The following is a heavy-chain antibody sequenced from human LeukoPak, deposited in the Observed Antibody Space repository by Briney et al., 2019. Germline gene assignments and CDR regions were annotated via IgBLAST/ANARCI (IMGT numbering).Heavy chain of an antibody. CDR3: ARGSADGGNYLGYFYYYYMDV. Sequence: PSETLSLTCTVSGGSISSGSYYWSWIRQPAGKGLEWIGRIYTSGSTNYNPSLKSRVTISVDTSKNQFSLKLSSVTAADTAVYYCARGSADGGNYLGYFYYYYMDVWGKGTTVTVSS. D-gene: IGHD1-26*01. V-gene: IGHV4-61*02. CDR1: GGSISSGSYY. CDR2: IYTSGST. J-gene: IGHJ6*03.